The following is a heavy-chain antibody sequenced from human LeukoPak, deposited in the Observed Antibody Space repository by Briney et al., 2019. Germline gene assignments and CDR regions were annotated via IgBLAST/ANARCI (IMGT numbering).Heavy chain of an antibody. D-gene: IGHD3-9*01. CDR1: GGSISSSSYY. J-gene: IGHJ5*02. V-gene: IGHV4-39*07. CDR3: ASCAVLTGYQNWFDP. CDR2: IYYSGST. Sequence: PSETLSLTCTVSGGSISSSSYYWGWIRQPPGKGLEWIGSIYYSGSTYYNPSLKSRVTISVDTSKNQFSLKLSSVTAADTAVYYCASCAVLTGYQNWFDPWGQGTLVTVSS.